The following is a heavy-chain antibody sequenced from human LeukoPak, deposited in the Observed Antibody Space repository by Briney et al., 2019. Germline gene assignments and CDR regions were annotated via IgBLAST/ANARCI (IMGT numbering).Heavy chain of an antibody. J-gene: IGHJ4*02. CDR3: ARNLWFGELFPTDY. CDR1: GFTFSSYG. V-gene: IGHV3-30*03. D-gene: IGHD3-10*01. Sequence: RSLRLSCAASGFTFSSYGMHWVRQAPRKGLEWVAVISYDGSNKYYADSVKGRFTISRDNSQNTLYLQMNSLRAEDTAVYYCARNLWFGELFPTDYWGQGTLVTVSS. CDR2: ISYDGSNK.